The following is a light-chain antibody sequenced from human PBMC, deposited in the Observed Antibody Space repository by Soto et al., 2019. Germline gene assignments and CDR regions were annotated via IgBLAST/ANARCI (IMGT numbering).Light chain of an antibody. J-gene: IGLJ1*01. Sequence: QSVLTQPPSASETPGQRVTISCSGSSSNIGINTVDWFQQLPGTAPKLLIYNNNQRPSGVPDRFSGSKSGTSASLAISGLQSEDESDYYYAAWDDSLNGYVFGTGTKLTVL. CDR3: AAWDDSLNGYV. CDR2: NNN. CDR1: SSNIGINT. V-gene: IGLV1-44*01.